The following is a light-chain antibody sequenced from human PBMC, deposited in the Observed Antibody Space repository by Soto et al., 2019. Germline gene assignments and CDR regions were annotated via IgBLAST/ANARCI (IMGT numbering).Light chain of an antibody. CDR1: QSVSSD. CDR3: QQYNSYSRT. J-gene: IGKJ1*01. Sequence: EIVITQSPATLSVSPGERATLSCRASQSVSSDLAWYQQKPGQAPRLLIYNASTRATGIPARFSGSGSGTEFTLTISSLQSDDFATYYCQQYNSYSRTFGQGTKVDIK. V-gene: IGKV3-15*01. CDR2: NAS.